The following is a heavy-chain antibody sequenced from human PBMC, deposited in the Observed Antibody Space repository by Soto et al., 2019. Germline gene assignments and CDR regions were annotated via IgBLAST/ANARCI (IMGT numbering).Heavy chain of an antibody. CDR3: ARRPISGSSALGF. J-gene: IGHJ4*01. CDR1: GGSISSSSYY. Sequence: PSETLSLTCTVSGGSISSSSYYWGWIRQPPGKGLEWIGSIYYSGSTYYNPSLKSRVTISVDTSKNQFSLKVSSVTAADTAVFYCARRPISGSSALGFRGQGTLGTVSS. CDR2: IYYSGST. D-gene: IGHD6-6*01. V-gene: IGHV4-39*01.